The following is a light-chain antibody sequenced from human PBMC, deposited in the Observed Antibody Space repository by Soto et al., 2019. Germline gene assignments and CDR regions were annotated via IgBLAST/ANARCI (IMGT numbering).Light chain of an antibody. Sequence: SYELTQPPSVSVAPGKTAEITCGGDNIGSQIVHWYQKKPGQAPVVVIFSDGDRPSGIPERFSGANSGDAATLTVTAVEAGDEADYFCQVWDSDVDRPVFGGGTKLTVL. V-gene: IGLV3-21*04. CDR3: QVWDSDVDRPV. CDR2: SDG. J-gene: IGLJ2*01. CDR1: NIGSQI.